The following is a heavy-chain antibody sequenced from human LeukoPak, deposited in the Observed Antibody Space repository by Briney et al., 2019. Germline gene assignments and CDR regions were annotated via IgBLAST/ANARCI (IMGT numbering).Heavy chain of an antibody. J-gene: IGHJ4*02. CDR3: ARDQNDRGFWSGYSEYYFDY. CDR1: GFTFDDYA. Sequence: PGGSLRLSCAASGFTFDDYAMHWVRQAPGKGLEWVANIKQDGSVKYYVDSVKGRFTISRDNAKNSLYLQMNSLRAEDTAVYYCARDQNDRGFWSGYSEYYFDYWGQGTLVTVSS. V-gene: IGHV3-7*01. CDR2: IKQDGSVK. D-gene: IGHD3-3*01.